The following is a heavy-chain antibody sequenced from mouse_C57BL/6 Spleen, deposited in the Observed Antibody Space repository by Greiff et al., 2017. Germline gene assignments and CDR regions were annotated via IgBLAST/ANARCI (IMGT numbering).Heavy chain of an antibody. J-gene: IGHJ4*01. V-gene: IGHV5-9-1*02. D-gene: IGHD2-4*01. Sequence: EVKLMESGEGLVKPGGSLKLSCAVSGFTFSSYAMSWVRQTPEKRLEWVAYISSGGDYIYYADTVKGRFTISRDNARNTLYLQMSRLKSEDTAMYYCTRDSGYDYGNAMDYWGQGTSVTVSS. CDR3: TRDSGYDYGNAMDY. CDR2: ISSGGDYI. CDR1: GFTFSSYA.